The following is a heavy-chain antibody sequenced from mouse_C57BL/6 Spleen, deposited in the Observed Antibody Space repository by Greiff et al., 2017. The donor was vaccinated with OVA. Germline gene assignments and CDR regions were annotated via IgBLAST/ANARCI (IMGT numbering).Heavy chain of an antibody. V-gene: IGHV1-62-2*01. D-gene: IGHD4-1*02. CDR3: ARHEVQLGPDYYAMDY. J-gene: IGHJ4*01. Sequence: VKLQESGAELVKPGASVKLSCKASGYTFTEYTIHWVKQRSGQGLEWIGWFYPGSGSIKYNEKFKDKATLTADKSSSTVYMELSRSTSEDSAVYFCARHEVQLGPDYYAMDYWGQGTSVTVSS. CDR1: GYTFTEYT. CDR2: FYPGSGSI.